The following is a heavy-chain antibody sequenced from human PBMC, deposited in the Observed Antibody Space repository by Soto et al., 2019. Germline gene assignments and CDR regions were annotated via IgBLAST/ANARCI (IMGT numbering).Heavy chain of an antibody. CDR2: TYYRSKWDY. Sequence: QVQLQQSGPGLVKPSQTLSLTCAISGDSVSTNSATWDWIRQSPSRGLEWLGRTYYRSKWDYDYAASVKGRININPDTSNNQVSLHLDSVTPHDTAVYYCARLIGNSWLDSWGQGTLVTVSS. V-gene: IGHV6-1*01. CDR3: ARLIGNSWLDS. CDR1: GDSVSTNSAT. J-gene: IGHJ5*01. D-gene: IGHD2-8*01.